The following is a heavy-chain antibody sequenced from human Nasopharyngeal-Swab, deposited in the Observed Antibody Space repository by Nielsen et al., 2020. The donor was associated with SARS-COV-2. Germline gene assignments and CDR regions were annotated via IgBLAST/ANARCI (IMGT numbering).Heavy chain of an antibody. V-gene: IGHV3-23*01. CDR3: AKDLRGPYFF. J-gene: IGHJ4*02. Sequence: GESLKISCAASGFTFSDRYMIWIRQAPGKGLEWVAAISGSGDISGSGGSTYYADSVKGRFTISRDNSKNTLSLQMNGLGAEDTAVYYCAKDLRGPYFFWGQGTLVTVSS. CDR1: GFTFSDRY. CDR2: ISGSGDISGSGGST. D-gene: IGHD2/OR15-2a*01.